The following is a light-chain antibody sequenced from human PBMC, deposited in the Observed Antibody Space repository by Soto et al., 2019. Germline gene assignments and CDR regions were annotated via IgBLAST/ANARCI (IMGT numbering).Light chain of an antibody. Sequence: DIQMTQSPSTLSASVGDRVTITCRASRSISSWLAWYQHKPGKAPKLLIYQGSSLQSGVPSRFSGSGSGTDFTLTISRLQPDDFATYYCQQYSSSLWTCGQGTKVEI. CDR3: QQYSSSLWT. V-gene: IGKV1-5*03. CDR2: QGS. J-gene: IGKJ1*01. CDR1: RSISSW.